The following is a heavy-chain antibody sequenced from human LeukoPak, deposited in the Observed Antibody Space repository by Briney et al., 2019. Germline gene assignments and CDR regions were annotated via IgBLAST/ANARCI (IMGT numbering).Heavy chain of an antibody. CDR3: ARDRGRGGNVDTAMVLYYFDY. CDR2: INSDGSST. CDR1: GFTFSSYW. D-gene: IGHD5-18*01. J-gene: IGHJ4*02. V-gene: IGHV3-74*01. Sequence: GGSLRLSCAASGFTFSSYWMHWVRQAPGKGLVWVSRINSDGSSTSYADSVKGRFTISRDNSKNTLYLQMNSLRAEDTAVYYCARDRGRGGNVDTAMVLYYFDYWGQGTLVTVSS.